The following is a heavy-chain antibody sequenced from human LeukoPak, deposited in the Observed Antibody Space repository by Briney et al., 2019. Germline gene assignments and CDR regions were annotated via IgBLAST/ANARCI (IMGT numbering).Heavy chain of an antibody. Sequence: PGGSLRLSCAASGFSLSSYDMNWVRQAPGKGLEWVSSIIGSGDTIYYADSVKGRFTISRDNDKNSLYLQMNSLKAEDTAVYYCARGKSGRITIFGVVLWGQGTLVTVSS. V-gene: IGHV3-48*03. D-gene: IGHD3-3*01. CDR2: IIGSGDTI. J-gene: IGHJ4*02. CDR1: GFSLSSYD. CDR3: ARGKSGRITIFGVVL.